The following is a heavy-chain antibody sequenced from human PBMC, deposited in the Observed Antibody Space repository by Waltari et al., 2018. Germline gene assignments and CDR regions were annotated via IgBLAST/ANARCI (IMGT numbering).Heavy chain of an antibody. D-gene: IGHD3-16*01. CDR2: TYYRSKWYN. Sequence: QVQLQQSGPGLVKPSQTLSLTCAIPGDSVSNNNGAWNWIRQSPSRGLEWLGRTYYRSKWYNDYADSVKGRITIDPDTAKNQFSLQLHFVTPEDTAVYFCARGWAVDSWGQGTLVTVSS. V-gene: IGHV6-1*01. CDR1: GDSVSNNNGA. J-gene: IGHJ4*02. CDR3: ARGWAVDS.